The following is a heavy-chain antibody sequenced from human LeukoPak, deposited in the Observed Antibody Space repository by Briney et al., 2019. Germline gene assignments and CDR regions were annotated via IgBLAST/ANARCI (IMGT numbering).Heavy chain of an antibody. D-gene: IGHD2-2*01. J-gene: IGHJ4*02. CDR3: ARYCSSTSCYGRVY. CDR2: INPSGGST. CDR1: GYTFTRYY. V-gene: IGHV1-46*01. Sequence: ASVKVSCKASGYTFTRYYIYWVRQAPGHGPEWMGIINPSGGSTSYAQKFQGRVTMTRDTSTSTVYMELSSLRSEDTAVYYCARYCSSTSCYGRVYWGQGTLVTVSS.